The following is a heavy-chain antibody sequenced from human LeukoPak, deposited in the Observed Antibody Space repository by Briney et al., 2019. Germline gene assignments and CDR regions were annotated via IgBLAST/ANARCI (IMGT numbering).Heavy chain of an antibody. J-gene: IGHJ5*02. CDR1: GYTFTSYD. CDR3: ARGECSGGSCYAHRWFDP. Sequence: VSVKVSCKASGYTFTSYDINWVRQATGQGLEWRGWINPNSGNTGYAQKFQGRVTMTRNTSISTAYMELSSLRSEDTAVYYCARGECSGGSCYAHRWFDPWGQGTLVTVSS. V-gene: IGHV1-8*01. D-gene: IGHD2-15*01. CDR2: INPNSGNT.